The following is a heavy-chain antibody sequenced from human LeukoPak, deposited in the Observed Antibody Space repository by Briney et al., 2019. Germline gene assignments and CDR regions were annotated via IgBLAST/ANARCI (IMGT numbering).Heavy chain of an antibody. CDR3: ARDGGGGVTWYYYYIDV. J-gene: IGHJ6*03. V-gene: IGHV1-2*02. CDR2: INPNSGGT. CDR1: GYTFTGYY. D-gene: IGHD3-16*01. Sequence: GASVKVSCKASGYTFTGYYMHWVRQAPGQGLEWMGWINPNSGGTNYAQKFQGRVTMTRDTSISTAYMELSRLRSDDTAVYYCARDGGGGVTWYYYYIDVWGKGTTVTVSS.